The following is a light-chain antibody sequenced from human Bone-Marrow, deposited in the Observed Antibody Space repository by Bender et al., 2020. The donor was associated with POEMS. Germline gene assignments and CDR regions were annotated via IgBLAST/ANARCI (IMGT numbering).Light chain of an antibody. CDR3: SACDDRLGGWV. Sequence: QSVVTQPPSLSEAPRQRVTISCSGSSSNIGNHGVNWYQQLPGEAPKLLIYYDDLLTPGVSDRFSASKSGTPASLAISELQSEDVDLYYCSACDDRLGGWVFGRGSELTVL. CDR1: SSNIGNHG. CDR2: YDD. J-gene: IGLJ3*02. V-gene: IGLV1-36*01.